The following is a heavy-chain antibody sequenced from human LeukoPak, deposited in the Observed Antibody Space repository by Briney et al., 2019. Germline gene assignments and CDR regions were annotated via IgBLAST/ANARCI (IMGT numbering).Heavy chain of an antibody. CDR2: ISAYNGNT. V-gene: IGHV1-18*01. CDR3: ARRRGYSYSY. J-gene: IGHJ4*02. D-gene: IGHD5-18*01. CDR1: GGTFSSYA. Sequence: ASVKVSCKVSGGTFSSYAISWVRQAPGQGLEWMGWISAYNGNTNYAQKLQGRVTMTTDTSTSTAYMELRSLRSDDTAVYYCARRRGYSYSYWGQGTLVTVSS.